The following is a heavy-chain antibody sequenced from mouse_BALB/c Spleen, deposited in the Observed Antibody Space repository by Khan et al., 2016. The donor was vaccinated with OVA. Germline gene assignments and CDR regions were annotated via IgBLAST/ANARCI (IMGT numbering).Heavy chain of an antibody. J-gene: IGHJ2*01. Sequence: QVQLKESGPGLVAPSQSLSITCTVSGFSLTSYGVHWVRQPPGKGLEWLGVIWAGGSANYNSALMFSLSISKDNSRSQVFLKMNSLHTDDTAMYYWARLEDIWGQGTTLTVSS. D-gene: IGHD1-3*01. CDR1: GFSLTSYG. CDR3: ARLEDI. CDR2: IWAGGSA. V-gene: IGHV2-9*02.